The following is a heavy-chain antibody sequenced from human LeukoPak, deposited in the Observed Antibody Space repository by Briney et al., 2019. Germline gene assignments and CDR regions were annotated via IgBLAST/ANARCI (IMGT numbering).Heavy chain of an antibody. V-gene: IGHV4-4*07. Sequence: SETLSLTCTVSGGSISSYYWSWIRQPAGKGLEWIGRIYTSGSTNYNPSLKSRVTMSVDTSKNQFSLKLSSVTAADTAVYYCARDNARRHPSGPPENWFDPWGQGTLVTVSS. CDR2: IYTSGST. CDR3: ARDNARRHPSGPPENWFDP. J-gene: IGHJ5*02. CDR1: GGSISSYY.